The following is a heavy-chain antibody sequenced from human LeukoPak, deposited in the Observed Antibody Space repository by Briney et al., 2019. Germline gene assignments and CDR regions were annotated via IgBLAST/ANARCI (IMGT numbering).Heavy chain of an antibody. Sequence: GGSLRLSCAASGFTFSSYAMHWVRQAPGKGLEYVSAMSSNGGTTDYANSVKGRFTISRDNAKNSLYLQMNSLRAEDTAVYYCARGTIAAAGYYYFDYWGQGTQVTVSS. CDR1: GFTFSSYA. CDR2: MSSNGGTT. J-gene: IGHJ4*02. CDR3: ARGTIAAAGYYYFDY. D-gene: IGHD6-13*01. V-gene: IGHV3-64*01.